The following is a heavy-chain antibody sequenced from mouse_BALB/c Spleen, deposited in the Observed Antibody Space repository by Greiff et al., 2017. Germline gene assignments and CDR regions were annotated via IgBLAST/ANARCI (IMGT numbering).Heavy chain of an antibody. CDR3: AKGRDLWYFDV. CDR1: GYSITSDYA. J-gene: IGHJ1*01. Sequence: EVKLQESGPGLVKPSQSLSLTCTVTGYSITSDYAWNWIRQVPGNKLEWMGYISYSGSTSYNPSLKSRISITRDTSKNQFFLQLNSVTTEDTATYYCAKGRDLWYFDVWGAGTTVTVSS. CDR2: ISYSGST. V-gene: IGHV3-2*02.